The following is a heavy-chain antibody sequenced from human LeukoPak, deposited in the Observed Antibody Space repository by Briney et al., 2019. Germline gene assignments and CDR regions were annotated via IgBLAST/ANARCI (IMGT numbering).Heavy chain of an antibody. J-gene: IGHJ4*02. Sequence: PSETLSLTCSVSSDSISSSSHLWVWVRQPPGKGLEWIGDIYSNGHISYNPSLKSRAAISIDTSKNQFSLNLSSVTAADTAVYYCARRHYGSGNIDSWGQGTLVTVSS. D-gene: IGHD3-10*01. CDR2: IYSNGHI. V-gene: IGHV4-39*01. CDR3: ARRHYGSGNIDS. CDR1: SDSISSSSHL.